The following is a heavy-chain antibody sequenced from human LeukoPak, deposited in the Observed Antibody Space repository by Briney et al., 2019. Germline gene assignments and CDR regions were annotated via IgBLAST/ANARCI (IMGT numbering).Heavy chain of an antibody. CDR2: IYHSGST. CDR1: GGSISSGGYY. Sequence: PSQTLSLTCTVSGGSISSGGYYWSWIRQPPGKGLEWIGYIYHSGSTYYNPSLKSRVTISVDRSKNQFSLKLSSVTAADTAVYYCARSPLGIVGATFDYWGQGTLVTVSS. J-gene: IGHJ4*02. V-gene: IGHV4-30-2*01. D-gene: IGHD1-26*01. CDR3: ARSPLGIVGATFDY.